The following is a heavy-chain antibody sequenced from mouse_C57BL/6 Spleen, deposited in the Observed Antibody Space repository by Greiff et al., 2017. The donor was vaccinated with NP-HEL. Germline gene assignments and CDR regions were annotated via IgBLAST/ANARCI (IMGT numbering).Heavy chain of an antibody. CDR1: GFTFSSYA. D-gene: IGHD1-1*01. V-gene: IGHV5-4*01. CDR2: ISDGGSYT. Sequence: EVQLVESGGGLVKPGGSLKLSCAASGFTFSSYAMSWVRQTPEKRLEWVATISDGGSYTYYPDNVKGRFTISRDNAQNNLSLQMSHLKSEDTAMYYCARDPYYGSSYGYFDVWGTGTTVTVSS. CDR3: ARDPYYGSSYGYFDV. J-gene: IGHJ1*03.